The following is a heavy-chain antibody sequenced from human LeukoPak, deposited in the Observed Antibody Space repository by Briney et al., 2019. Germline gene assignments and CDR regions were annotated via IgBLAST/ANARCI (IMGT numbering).Heavy chain of an antibody. V-gene: IGHV4-38-2*02. CDR1: GYSISSGYY. CDR2: IYYSGST. Sequence: KPSETLSLTCTVSGYSISSGYYWGWIRQPPGKGLEWIGSIYYSGSTYYNPSLKSRVTISVDTSKNQFSLKLSSVTAADTAVYYCARVSSPFYCYFDLWARGTLVTVSS. CDR3: ARVSSPFYCYFDL. D-gene: IGHD2-15*01. J-gene: IGHJ2*01.